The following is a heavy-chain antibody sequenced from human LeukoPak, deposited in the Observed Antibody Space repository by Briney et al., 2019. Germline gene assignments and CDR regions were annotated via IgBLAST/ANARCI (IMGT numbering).Heavy chain of an antibody. CDR2: ISGSSTYI. CDR3: ARSCGGDCYSSHRYYFDY. D-gene: IGHD2-21*02. CDR1: GFTFSHFT. J-gene: IGHJ4*02. V-gene: IGHV3-21*01. Sequence: KTGGSLRLSCAASGFTFSHFTINWVRQAPGKGLEWVSTISGSSTYIFYADSVKGRFTISRDDAKNSLYLQMNSLRAEDAAVYYCARSCGGDCYSSHRYYFDYWGQGSLVTVSS.